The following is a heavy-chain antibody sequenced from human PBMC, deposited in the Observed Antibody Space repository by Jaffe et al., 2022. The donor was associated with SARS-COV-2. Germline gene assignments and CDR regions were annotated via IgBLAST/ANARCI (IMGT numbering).Heavy chain of an antibody. CDR2: IFTTGST. J-gene: IGHJ1*01. V-gene: IGHV4-61*02. CDR3: AGGNYDFWSAYYPYEH. CDR1: GGSITRGSYY. D-gene: IGHD3-3*01. Sequence: QVQLQESGPGLVKPSQTLSLTCTVSGGSITRGSYYWSWIRQPAGKGLEWLGRIFTTGSTDYNPSLKSRVTISLDTSKNQFSLQLSSVTAADTAVYYCAGGNYDFWSAYYPYEHWGQGTVVTVSS.